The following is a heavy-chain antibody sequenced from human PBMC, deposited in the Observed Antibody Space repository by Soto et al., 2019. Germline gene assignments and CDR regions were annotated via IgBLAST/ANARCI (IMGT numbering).Heavy chain of an antibody. Sequence: SCAASGFTFSGSAMHWVRQASGKGLEWVGRIRSKANSYATAYAASVKGRFTISRDDSKNTAYLQMNSLKTEDTAVYYCVRVFDTYYFDLWGQGNMVTVS. D-gene: IGHD3-9*01. CDR1: GFTFSGSA. CDR3: VRVFDTYYFDL. V-gene: IGHV3-73*01. CDR2: IRSKANSYAT. J-gene: IGHJ4*02.